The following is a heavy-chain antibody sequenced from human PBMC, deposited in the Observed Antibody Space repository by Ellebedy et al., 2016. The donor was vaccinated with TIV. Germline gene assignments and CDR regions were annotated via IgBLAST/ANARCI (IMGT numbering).Heavy chain of an antibody. CDR3: ARTERTSGS. J-gene: IGHJ5*02. Sequence: PGGSLRLSCAASGFAFSDYYMSWIRQAPGRGLEYISYISEHSDDILYADSVKGRFTISRDNAKNSLYLQMNDLGVEDTAVYYCARTERTSGSWGQGTLVTVSS. D-gene: IGHD5-12*01. V-gene: IGHV3-11*04. CDR1: GFAFSDYY. CDR2: ISEHSDDI.